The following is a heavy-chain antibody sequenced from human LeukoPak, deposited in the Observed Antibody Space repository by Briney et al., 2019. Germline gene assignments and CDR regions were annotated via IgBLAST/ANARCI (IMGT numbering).Heavy chain of an antibody. CDR1: GFTVSSNY. CDR2: IRSKAYGGTT. J-gene: IGHJ4*02. CDR3: TGRYFDWLLV. Sequence: GGSLRLSCAASGFTVSSNYMSWFRQAPGKGLEWVGFIRSKAYGGTTEYAASVKGRFTISRDDSKSIAYLQMNSLKTEDTAVYYCTGRYFDWLLVWGQGTLVTVSS. D-gene: IGHD3-9*01. V-gene: IGHV3-49*03.